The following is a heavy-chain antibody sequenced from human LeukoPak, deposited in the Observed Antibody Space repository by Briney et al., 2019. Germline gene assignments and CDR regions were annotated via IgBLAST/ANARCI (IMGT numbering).Heavy chain of an antibody. J-gene: IGHJ5*02. CDR2: IYYSGST. V-gene: IGHV4-59*01. CDR3: ARGRRNDILTDP. CDR1: GGSISSYY. D-gene: IGHD3-9*01. Sequence: PSETLSLTCTVSGGSISSYYWSWIRQPPGKGLEWIGYIYYSGSTNYNPSLKSRVTISVDTSKNQFSLKLSSVTAADTAVYYCARGRRNDILTDPWGQGTLVTVSS.